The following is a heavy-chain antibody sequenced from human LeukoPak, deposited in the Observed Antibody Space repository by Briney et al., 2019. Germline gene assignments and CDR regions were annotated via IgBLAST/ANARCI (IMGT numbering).Heavy chain of an antibody. V-gene: IGHV4-4*09. Sequence: KASETLSLTCTVSGGSISSYYWSWIRQPPGKGPEWIGYIYTSGSTNYNPSLKSRVTISVDSSKSHFSLQLSSVTAADTAVYYCARHVYSSSPSYMDVWGKGTTVTVSS. J-gene: IGHJ6*03. CDR2: IYTSGST. D-gene: IGHD6-13*01. CDR3: ARHVYSSSPSYMDV. CDR1: GGSISSYY.